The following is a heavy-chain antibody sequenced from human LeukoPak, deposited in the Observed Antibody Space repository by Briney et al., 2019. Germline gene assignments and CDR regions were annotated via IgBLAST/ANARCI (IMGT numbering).Heavy chain of an antibody. CDR1: GYTFTSYG. CDR3: ARDRELRDFWSGYYILGVVPYYFDY. D-gene: IGHD3-3*01. Sequence: APVKVSCKASGYTFTSYGISWVRQAPGKGLEWMGWISAYNGNTQYAQKLQGRVTMTTDTSTSTAYMELRSLRSDDTAVYYCARDRELRDFWSGYYILGVVPYYFDYWGQGTLVTVSS. J-gene: IGHJ4*02. CDR2: ISAYNGNT. V-gene: IGHV1-18*01.